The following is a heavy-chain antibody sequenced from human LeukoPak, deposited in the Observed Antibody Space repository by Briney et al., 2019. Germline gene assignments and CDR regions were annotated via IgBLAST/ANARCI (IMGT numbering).Heavy chain of an antibody. V-gene: IGHV3-30-3*01. Sequence: GRSLRLSCVASGFTFSTYAMHWVRQAPGKGLEWVAVISYDGNNQDYPDSVKGRFTISRDNAKNTLYLQVNSLRAEDTAVYYCAGDYEGNLAFDIWGQGTMVTVSS. CDR3: AGDYEGNLAFDI. J-gene: IGHJ3*02. CDR2: ISYDGNNQ. CDR1: GFTFSTYA. D-gene: IGHD4-23*01.